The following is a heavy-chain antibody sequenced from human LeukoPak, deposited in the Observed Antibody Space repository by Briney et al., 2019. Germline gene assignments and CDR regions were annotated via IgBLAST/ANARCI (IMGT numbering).Heavy chain of an antibody. V-gene: IGHV3-30*18. D-gene: IGHD5-24*01. J-gene: IGHJ4*02. CDR1: GFTFSSYG. CDR2: ISYDGSNK. Sequence: GRSLRLSCAASGFTFSSYGMHWVRQAPGKGLEWVAVISYDGSNKYYADSVKGRFTISRDNSKNTLYLQMNSLRAEDTAVYYCAKEGDGYNFAFDYWGQGTLVIVSS. CDR3: AKEGDGYNFAFDY.